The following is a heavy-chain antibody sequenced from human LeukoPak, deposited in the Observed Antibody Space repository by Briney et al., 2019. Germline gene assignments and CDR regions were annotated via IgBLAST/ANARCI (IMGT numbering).Heavy chain of an antibody. CDR3: ARDREMTIFGVIFFCDY. CDR1: GYTFTGHY. CDR2: IDPYSART. V-gene: IGHV1-2*02. D-gene: IGHD3-3*01. Sequence: ASVKVSCKASGYTFTGHYLHWVRQAPGQGLEWMGWIDPYSARTRYAQRFQGRVTMTTNTSITTAYMELSLRSDDTAVYYCARDREMTIFGVIFFCDYWGQGTLVTVSS. J-gene: IGHJ4*02.